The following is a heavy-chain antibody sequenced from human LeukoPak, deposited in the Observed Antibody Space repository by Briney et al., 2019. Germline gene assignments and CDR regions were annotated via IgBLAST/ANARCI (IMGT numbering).Heavy chain of an antibody. CDR3: ARVGAARTFDY. CDR1: GYTFTSYY. D-gene: IGHD6-6*01. CDR2: INPSGGST. J-gene: IGHJ4*02. Sequence: ASVKVSCKASGYTFTSYYMHWVRQALGQGLEWMGIINPSGGSTSYAQKFQGRVTMTRDTSTSTVYMELSSLRSEDTAVYYCARVGAARTFDYWGQGTLVTVSS. V-gene: IGHV1-46*01.